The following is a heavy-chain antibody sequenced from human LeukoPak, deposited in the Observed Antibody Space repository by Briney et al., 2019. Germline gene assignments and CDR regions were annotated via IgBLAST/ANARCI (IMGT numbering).Heavy chain of an antibody. V-gene: IGHV4-59*08. CDR3: ARRAAVAGDYNWFDP. Sequence: SETLSLTCTVSGGSISSYYWSWIRQPPGKELEWIGNINYSGSTNYNPSLKSRVTISVDTSKNQFSLKLSSVTAADTAVYYCARRAAVAGDYNWFDPWGQGTLVTVSS. CDR2: INYSGST. J-gene: IGHJ5*02. D-gene: IGHD6-19*01. CDR1: GGSISSYY.